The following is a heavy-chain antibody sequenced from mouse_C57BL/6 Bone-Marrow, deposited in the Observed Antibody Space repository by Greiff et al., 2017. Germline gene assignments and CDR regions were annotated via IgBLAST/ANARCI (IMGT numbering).Heavy chain of an antibody. CDR2: FTMYSDAT. J-gene: IGHJ4*01. CDR1: YFAFMASA. D-gene: IGHD1-1*01. Sequence: LQESGAELVRPGSSVKLSCKDSYFAFMASAMHWVKQRPGHGLEWIGSFTMYSDATEYSENFKGKATLTANTSSSTAYLELSSPTSEDSAVYYSAKSATVVARNYYAMDYWGQGTSVTVSS. CDR3: AKSATVVARNYYAMDY. V-gene: IGHV1-49*01.